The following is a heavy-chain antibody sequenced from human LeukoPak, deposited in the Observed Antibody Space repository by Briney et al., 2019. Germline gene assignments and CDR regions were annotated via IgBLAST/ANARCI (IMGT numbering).Heavy chain of an antibody. CDR2: INGGNGNT. V-gene: IGHV1-3*03. CDR3: ARSPGWWALDY. D-gene: IGHD2-8*02. CDR1: GYTFSTYA. Sequence: GASVKVSCKASGYTFSTYAIHWVRQAPGQRLEWMGYINGGNGNTRYSPDFKGRVTFTRDTSATTAYMEVSSLRSEDMTVYYCARSPGWWALDYWGKGTLVPVSS. J-gene: IGHJ4*02.